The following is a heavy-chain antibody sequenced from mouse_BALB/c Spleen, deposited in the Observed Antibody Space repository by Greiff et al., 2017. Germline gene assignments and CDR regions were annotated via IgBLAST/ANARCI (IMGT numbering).Heavy chain of an antibody. Sequence: EVKLMESGPSLVKPSQTLSLTCSVTGDSITSGYWNWIRKFPGNKLEYMGYISYSGSTYYNPSLKSRISITRDTSKNQYYLQLNSVTTEDTATYYCARWGYYGSSYYYAMDYWGQGTSVTVSS. D-gene: IGHD1-1*01. J-gene: IGHJ4*01. V-gene: IGHV3-8*02. CDR1: GDSITSGY. CDR3: ARWGYYGSSYYYAMDY. CDR2: ISYSGST.